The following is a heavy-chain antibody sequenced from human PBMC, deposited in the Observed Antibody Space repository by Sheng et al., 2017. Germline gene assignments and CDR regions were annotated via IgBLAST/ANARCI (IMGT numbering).Heavy chain of an antibody. Sequence: EVQLVESGGGLVQPGGSLRLSCAASGFTFSTYAMNWVRQAPGEGLEWVSTLGTSGANTYYADSVKGRFTISRDNSKNTLFLQMNSLRAEDTAVYYCAKDRAIRGVQYAFDVWGQGTMVTVSS. V-gene: IGHV3-23*04. CDR3: AKDRAIRGVQYAFDV. CDR1: GFTFSTYA. D-gene: IGHD3-10*01. CDR2: LGTSGANT. J-gene: IGHJ3*01.